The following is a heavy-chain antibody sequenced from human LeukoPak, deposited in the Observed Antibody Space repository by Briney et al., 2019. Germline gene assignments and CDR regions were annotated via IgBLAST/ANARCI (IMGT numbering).Heavy chain of an antibody. Sequence: GGSLRLSCAAFGFTFSSYSMNWVRQAPGKGLEWVSYISSSSSTIYYADSVKGRFTISRDNAKNSLYLQMNSLRVEDTSVYYCARAPTFSGWFDYWGQGTLVTVSS. D-gene: IGHD6-19*01. V-gene: IGHV3-48*01. CDR2: ISSSSSTI. J-gene: IGHJ4*02. CDR1: GFTFSSYS. CDR3: ARAPTFSGWFDY.